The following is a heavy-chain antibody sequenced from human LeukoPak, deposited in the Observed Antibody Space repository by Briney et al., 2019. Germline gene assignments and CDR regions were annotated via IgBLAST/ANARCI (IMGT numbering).Heavy chain of an antibody. Sequence: SETLSLTCTVSGGSISSYYWSWIRQPPGKGLEWIGYIYYSGSTNYNPSLKSRVTISVDTSKNQSSLKLSSVTAADTAVYYCARVYCTNGVCYRAAFDIWGQGTMVTVSS. J-gene: IGHJ3*02. D-gene: IGHD2-8*01. CDR2: IYYSGST. CDR1: GGSISSYY. V-gene: IGHV4-59*01. CDR3: ARVYCTNGVCYRAAFDI.